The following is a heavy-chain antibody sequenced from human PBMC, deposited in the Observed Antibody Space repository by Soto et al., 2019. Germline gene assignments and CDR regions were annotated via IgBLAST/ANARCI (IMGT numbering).Heavy chain of an antibody. J-gene: IGHJ6*02. CDR3: ARQGSTTYYYYGMDV. Sequence: GESLKISCKGSGYSFTSYWISWVRQMPGKGLEWMGRIDPSDSYTNYSPSFQGHVTIPADKSISTAYLQWSSLKASDTAMYYCARQGSTTYYYYGMDVWGQGTTVTVSS. CDR2: IDPSDSYT. V-gene: IGHV5-10-1*01. CDR1: GYSFTSYW.